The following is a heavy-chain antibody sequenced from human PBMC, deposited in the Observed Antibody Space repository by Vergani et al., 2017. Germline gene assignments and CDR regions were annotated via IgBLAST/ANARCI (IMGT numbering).Heavy chain of an antibody. V-gene: IGHV1-2*04. CDR3: SRANSAVTTGNCMDV. CDR2: INPNSGGT. J-gene: IGHJ6*02. D-gene: IGHD4-17*01. CDR1: GYTFTGYY. Sequence: QVQLVQSGAEVKKPGASVKVSCKASGYTFTGYYMHWVRQAPGQGLEWMGWINPNSGGTNYAQKFQGWVTMTRDTSISTAYMELSRLRSDDTAVYYCSRANSAVTTGNCMDVWGQGTMVTVSS.